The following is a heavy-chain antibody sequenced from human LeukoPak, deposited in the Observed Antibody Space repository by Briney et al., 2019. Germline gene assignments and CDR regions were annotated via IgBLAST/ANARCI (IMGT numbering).Heavy chain of an antibody. V-gene: IGHV1-18*01. Sequence: ASVKVSCKASGYTFTSYGISWVRQAPGQGLGWMGWISTYNGNTNYAQKLQGRVTMTTDTSTSTAYMELRSLRSDDTAVYYCAKDCSFRGADVGAFDIWGQGTMVTVSS. J-gene: IGHJ3*02. CDR2: ISTYNGNT. CDR1: GYTFTSYG. D-gene: IGHD3-10*01. CDR3: AKDCSFRGADVGAFDI.